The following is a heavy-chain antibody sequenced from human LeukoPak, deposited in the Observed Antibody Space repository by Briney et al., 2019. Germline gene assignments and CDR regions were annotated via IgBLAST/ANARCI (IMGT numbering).Heavy chain of an antibody. Sequence: ASVKVSCKASGYTFTSYDINWVRQATGQGLEWMGWMNPNSGNTGYAQKFQGRVTMTRNTSISTAYMELSSLRSEDTAVYYCARGFRRSSSWYGVRARTYYFDYWGQGTLVTVSS. CDR1: GYTFTSYD. V-gene: IGHV1-8*01. D-gene: IGHD6-13*01. CDR2: MNPNSGNT. J-gene: IGHJ4*02. CDR3: ARGFRRSSSWYGVRARTYYFDY.